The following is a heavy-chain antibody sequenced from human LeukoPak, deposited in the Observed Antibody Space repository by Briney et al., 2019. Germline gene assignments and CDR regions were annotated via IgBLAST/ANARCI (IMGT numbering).Heavy chain of an antibody. CDR1: GGSISSYY. CDR2: IYTSGST. J-gene: IGHJ6*02. D-gene: IGHD1-7*01. V-gene: IGHV4-4*07. Sequence: SETLSLTCTVSGGSISSYYWSWIRQPAGKGLEWIRRIYTSGSTNYNPSLKSRVTMSVDTSKNQFSLKLSSVTAADTAVYYCARDSSWNYDYYYYGMDVWGQETTVTVSS. CDR3: ARDSSWNYDYYYYGMDV.